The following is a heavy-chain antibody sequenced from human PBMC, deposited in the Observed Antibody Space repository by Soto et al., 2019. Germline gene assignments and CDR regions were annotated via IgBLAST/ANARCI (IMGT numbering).Heavy chain of an antibody. V-gene: IGHV3-23*01. J-gene: IGHJ6*02. CDR3: AKCLNSRISGMEV. Sequence: EVQLLESGGGLVQPGGSLRLSCAASGFTFSSYAMSWVRQAPGKGLEWVSTISGNGGTTYYADSVKGRFTISRDNSKNTPYLQMNSLRAGDTAVYYCAKCLNSRISGMEVWGQGTTVTVSS. CDR2: ISGNGGTT. CDR1: GFTFSSYA. D-gene: IGHD2-15*01.